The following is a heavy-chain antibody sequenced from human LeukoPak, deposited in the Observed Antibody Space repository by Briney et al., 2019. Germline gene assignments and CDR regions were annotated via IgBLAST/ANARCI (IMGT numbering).Heavy chain of an antibody. CDR3: ARVKTYDYVWGSYGTKTHLDY. J-gene: IGHJ4*02. D-gene: IGHD3-16*01. CDR1: GFTFSSYA. Sequence: PGGSLRLSCAASGFTFSSYAMSWVRQAPGKGLEWVSSISSSSSYIYYADSVKGRFTISRDNAKNSLYLQMNSLRAEDTAVYYCARVKTYDYVWGSYGTKTHLDYWGQGTLVTVSS. V-gene: IGHV3-21*01. CDR2: ISSSSSYI.